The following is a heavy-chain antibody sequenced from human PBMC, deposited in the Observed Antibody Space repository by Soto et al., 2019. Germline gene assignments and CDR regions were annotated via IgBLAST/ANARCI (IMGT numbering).Heavy chain of an antibody. CDR3: ARDRPGCSGGSCYRDY. Sequence: GGSLRLSCAASGFTFSSYGMHWVRQAPGKGLEWVAVIWYDGSNKYYADSVKGRFTISRDNSKNTLYLQMNSLRAEDTAVYYCARDRPGCSGGSCYRDYWGQGTLVTVSS. V-gene: IGHV3-33*01. J-gene: IGHJ4*02. CDR1: GFTFSSYG. D-gene: IGHD2-15*01. CDR2: IWYDGSNK.